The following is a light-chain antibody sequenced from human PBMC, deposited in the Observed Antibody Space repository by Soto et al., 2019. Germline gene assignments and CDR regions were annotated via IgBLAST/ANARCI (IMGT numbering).Light chain of an antibody. CDR1: SSDIGTYNY. CDR3: YSCSRSSGTRYV. Sequence: QSALTQPASVSGSPGQSITISCTGTSSDIGTYNYVSWYQQHPGQAPKLMIYDVSNRPSGVSDRFSGSKSGNTASQTISGLQAEDDADYYCYSCSRSSGTRYVFGTGTKLTVL. CDR2: DVS. V-gene: IGLV2-14*03. J-gene: IGLJ1*01.